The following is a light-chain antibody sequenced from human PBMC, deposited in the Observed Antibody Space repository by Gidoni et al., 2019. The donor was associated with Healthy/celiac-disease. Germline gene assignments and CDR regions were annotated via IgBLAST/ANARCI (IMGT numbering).Light chain of an antibody. CDR1: SSDVGGYNY. Sequence: QSALPHPASVSGSPGQSITISCTGTSSDVGGYNYVSWYQQHPGKAPKLMIYAVSNRPSGVSNRFSGSKSGNTASLTISGLQAEDEADYYCSSYTSSSTRVFGGGTKLTVL. CDR2: AVS. J-gene: IGLJ2*01. V-gene: IGLV2-14*01. CDR3: SSYTSSSTRV.